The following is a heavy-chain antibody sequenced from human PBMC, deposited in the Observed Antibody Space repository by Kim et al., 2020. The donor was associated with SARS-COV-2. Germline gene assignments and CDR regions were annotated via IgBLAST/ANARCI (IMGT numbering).Heavy chain of an antibody. CDR2: VFYTGST. D-gene: IGHD1-26*01. V-gene: IGHV4-39*01. CDR1: GDAIGSHFY. Sequence: SETLSLTCNVSGDAIGSHFYWSWLRQPPGKGLEWIGNVFYTGSTYYNPSLKSRVTISADRASNQFSLKLTPVVAADTAVYYCARLSLRFTVGLLGAFDVWGQGTTVTVS. CDR3: ARLSLRFTVGLLGAFDV. J-gene: IGHJ3*01.